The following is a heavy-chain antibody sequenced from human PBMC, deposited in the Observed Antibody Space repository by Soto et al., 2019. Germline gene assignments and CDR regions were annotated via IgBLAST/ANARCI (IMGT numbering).Heavy chain of an antibody. Sequence: QKKGLEWVSNINKDGSYKNYVDSVKGRFTISRDNAKNSLYLQMNSLRAEDTAVYYYTGPYCSSTSCPYYGMDVWGQGTTVTVSS. D-gene: IGHD2-2*01. J-gene: IGHJ6*02. CDR2: INKDGSYK. CDR3: TGPYCSSTSCPYYGMDV. V-gene: IGHV3-7*03.